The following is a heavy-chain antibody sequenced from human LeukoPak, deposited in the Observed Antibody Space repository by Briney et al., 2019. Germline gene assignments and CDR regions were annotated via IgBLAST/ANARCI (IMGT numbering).Heavy chain of an antibody. J-gene: IGHJ4*02. Sequence: SETLSLTCTVSAGSPSSYYWTWIRQPPGKGLEWIGYIFYSGSTNYNPSLKSRITISVDTSKNQFSLNLNSLTAADTAVYYCARLRGNYFPDYWGQGALVTVSS. CDR3: ARLRGNYFPDY. V-gene: IGHV4-59*01. D-gene: IGHD4-11*01. CDR1: AGSPSSYY. CDR2: IFYSGST.